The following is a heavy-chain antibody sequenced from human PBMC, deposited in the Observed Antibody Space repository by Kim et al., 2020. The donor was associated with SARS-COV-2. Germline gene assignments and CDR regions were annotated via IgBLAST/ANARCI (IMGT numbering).Heavy chain of an antibody. Sequence: SLRSRVTISVDTSKTQFSQKLSSVTAADTAVYYCARLIPLTCRKGSSFDYWGQGTLVTVSS. CDR3: ARLIPLTCRKGSSFDY. V-gene: IGHV4-39*07. J-gene: IGHJ4*02. D-gene: IGHD6-13*01.